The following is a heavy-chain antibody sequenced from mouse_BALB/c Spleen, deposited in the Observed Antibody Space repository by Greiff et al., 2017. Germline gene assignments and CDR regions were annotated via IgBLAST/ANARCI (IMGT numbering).Heavy chain of an antibody. Sequence: VMLVESGPGLVAPSQSLSITCTVSGFSLTSYGVHWVRQPPGKGLEWLGVIWAGGSTNYNSALMSRLSISKDNSKSQVFLKMNSLQTDDTAMYYCARADGSSYEYFDVWGAGTTVTVSS. CDR2: IWAGGST. J-gene: IGHJ1*01. CDR1: GFSLTSYG. D-gene: IGHD1-1*01. CDR3: ARADGSSYEYFDV. V-gene: IGHV2-9*02.